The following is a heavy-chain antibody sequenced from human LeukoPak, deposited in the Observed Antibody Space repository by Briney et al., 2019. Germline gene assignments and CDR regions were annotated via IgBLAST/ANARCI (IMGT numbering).Heavy chain of an antibody. CDR1: GGSTSSSSYY. V-gene: IGHV4-39*01. CDR2: IYYSGST. Sequence: PSETLSLTCTVSGGSTSSSSYYWGWIRQPPGKGLEWIGSIYYSGSTYYNPSLKSRVTISVDTSKNQFSLKLSSVTAADTAVYYCARLPSYYYYYMDVWGKGTTVTVSS. CDR3: ARLPSYYYYYMDV. J-gene: IGHJ6*03.